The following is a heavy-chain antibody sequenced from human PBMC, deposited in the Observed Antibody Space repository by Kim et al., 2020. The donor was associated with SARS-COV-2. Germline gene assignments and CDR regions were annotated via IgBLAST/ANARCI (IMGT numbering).Heavy chain of an antibody. CDR1: GYSFTSYW. Sequence: GESLKISCKGSGYSFTSYWISWVRQMPGKGLEWMGRIDPSDSYTNYSPSFQGHVTISADKSISTAYLQWSSLKASDTAMYYCARLDYDILTGYYSPFDYWGQGTPVTVSS. CDR2: IDPSDSYT. D-gene: IGHD3-9*01. V-gene: IGHV5-10-1*01. J-gene: IGHJ4*02. CDR3: ARLDYDILTGYYSPFDY.